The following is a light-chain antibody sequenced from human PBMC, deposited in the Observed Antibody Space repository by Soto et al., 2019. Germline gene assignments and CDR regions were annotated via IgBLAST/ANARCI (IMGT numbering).Light chain of an antibody. V-gene: IGKV3-20*01. CDR3: QQYTQSLWT. J-gene: IGKJ1*01. CDR1: QSVSASQ. CDR2: GIS. Sequence: PRERATLSCRTSQSVSASQLAWYQQKPGQAPRLLIYGISKRAAGIPDRFTGSGSGTDFTLTIDGLEPEDFAVYYCQQYTQSLWTFGQGTKVDIK.